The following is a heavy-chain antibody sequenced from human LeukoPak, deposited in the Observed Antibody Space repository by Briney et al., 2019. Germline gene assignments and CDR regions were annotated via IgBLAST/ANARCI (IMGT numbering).Heavy chain of an antibody. CDR2: IYYSGST. D-gene: IGHD6-13*01. J-gene: IGHJ4*02. CDR1: GGSISRYY. V-gene: IGHV4-59*01. Sequence: SETLSLTCTVSGGSISRYYWSWIRQPPGKGLEWIGYIYYSGSTNYNPSLKSRVTISVDTSKNQFSLKLSSVTAADTAVYYCARNSIAAALYYFDYWGQGTLVTVSS. CDR3: ARNSIAAALYYFDY.